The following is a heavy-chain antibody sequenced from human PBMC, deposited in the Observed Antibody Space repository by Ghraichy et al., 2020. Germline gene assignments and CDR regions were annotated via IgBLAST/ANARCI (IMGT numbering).Heavy chain of an antibody. Sequence: SETLSLTCAVYGGSFSGYYWSWIRQPPGKGLEWIGEINHSVSTNYNPSLKSRVTISVDTSKNQFSLKLSSVTAADTAVYYCARVDYGGNSDKGPAWFDPWGQGTLVTVSS. D-gene: IGHD4-23*01. CDR3: ARVDYGGNSDKGPAWFDP. J-gene: IGHJ5*02. CDR1: GGSFSGYY. V-gene: IGHV4-34*01. CDR2: INHSVST.